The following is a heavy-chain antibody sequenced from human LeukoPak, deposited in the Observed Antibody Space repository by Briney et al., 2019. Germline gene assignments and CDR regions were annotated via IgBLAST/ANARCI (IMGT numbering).Heavy chain of an antibody. CDR1: GFTFSGYW. CDR3: ARDQGSLPSDS. Sequence: RGSLRLSCAASGFTFSGYWMSWVRQAPGKGLEWVANIRQDGNEKHYVDSVKGRFTISRDNAKNSLFLQMNSLRDEDTAIYYCARDQGSLPSDSWGQGTLVSVSS. D-gene: IGHD6-13*01. V-gene: IGHV3-7*01. J-gene: IGHJ4*02. CDR2: IRQDGNEK.